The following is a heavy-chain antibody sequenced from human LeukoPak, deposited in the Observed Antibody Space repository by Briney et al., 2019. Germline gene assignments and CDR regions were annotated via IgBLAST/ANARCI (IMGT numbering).Heavy chain of an antibody. CDR1: GFTFSSYS. Sequence: GGSLRLSCAASGFTFSSYSMNWVRQAPGKGLEWVSYISSSSSTIYYADSVKGRFTISRDNAKNSLYLQMNSLRAEDTAVYYCARELHFDYDILTGYDYWGQGTLVTVSS. J-gene: IGHJ4*02. CDR2: ISSSSSTI. V-gene: IGHV3-48*01. CDR3: ARELHFDYDILTGYDY. D-gene: IGHD3-9*01.